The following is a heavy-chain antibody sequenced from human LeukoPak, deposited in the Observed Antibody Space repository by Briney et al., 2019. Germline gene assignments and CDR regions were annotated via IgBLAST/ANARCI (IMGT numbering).Heavy chain of an antibody. D-gene: IGHD3-10*01. J-gene: IGHJ4*02. CDR3: ARDRNTYYYGSGSRYFDY. Sequence: SETLSLTCTVSGYSISSGYYSGWIRQPPGKGLEWIGSIYHSGSTYYNPSLKSRVTISVDTSKNQFSLKLSSVTAADTAVYYCARDRNTYYYGSGSRYFDYWGQGTLVTVSS. CDR1: GYSISSGYY. CDR2: IYHSGST. V-gene: IGHV4-38-2*02.